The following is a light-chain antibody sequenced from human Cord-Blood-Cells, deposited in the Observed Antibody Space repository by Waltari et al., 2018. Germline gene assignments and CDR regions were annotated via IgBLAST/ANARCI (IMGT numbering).Light chain of an antibody. Sequence: DIQMTQSPSTLSASVGDRVTITCRASQSISSWLAWYQQKPGKAPKRLIYKASSLESVVPSRFSGSGSGTEFTLTISSLQPDDFATYYCQQYNSYPYTFGQGTKLEIK. CDR3: QQYNSYPYT. J-gene: IGKJ2*01. CDR1: QSISSW. CDR2: KAS. V-gene: IGKV1-5*03.